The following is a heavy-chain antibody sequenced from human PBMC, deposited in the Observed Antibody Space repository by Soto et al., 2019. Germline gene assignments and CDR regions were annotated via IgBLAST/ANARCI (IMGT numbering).Heavy chain of an antibody. J-gene: IGHJ4*02. CDR1: GFTVSSNS. Sequence: EVELVETGGGLIQPGGSLRLSCAASGFTVSSNSMSWVRQAPGKGLEWVSLIYTDGGTYYGDSVKGRFTISRDTSKNTLSLQMTSLRADDTAVYYCARDNSMLGAPFHYWGQPTLVTVSS. D-gene: IGHD3-16*01. V-gene: IGHV3-53*02. CDR2: IYTDGGT. CDR3: ARDNSMLGAPFHY.